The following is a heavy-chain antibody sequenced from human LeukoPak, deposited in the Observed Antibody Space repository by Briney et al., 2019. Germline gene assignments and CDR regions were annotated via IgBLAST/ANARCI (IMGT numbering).Heavy chain of an antibody. V-gene: IGHV4-4*08. CDR2: LYSSGST. CDR3: ARDSSPDYGDYYDQVGMDV. J-gene: IGHJ6*02. Sequence: SETLSLTCTVSGGSIGSFYWSWIRQPPGKGLEWIGYLYSSGSTNYNPSLKSRVTISVDTSKNQFSLKLTSVTAADTAVYYCARDSSPDYGDYYDQVGMDVWGQGTTVTVSS. CDR1: GGSIGSFY. D-gene: IGHD4-17*01.